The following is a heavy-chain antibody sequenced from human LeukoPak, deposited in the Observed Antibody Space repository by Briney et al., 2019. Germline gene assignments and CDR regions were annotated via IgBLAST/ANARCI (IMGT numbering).Heavy chain of an antibody. CDR1: GGTFSSYA. D-gene: IGHD2-2*01. CDR3: ARYYCSSTSCSPDYYYGMDV. CDR2: IIPIFGTA. J-gene: IGHJ6*02. V-gene: IGHV1-69*06. Sequence: SVKVSCKASGGTFSSYAISWVRQAPGQGLEWMGGIIPIFGTANYAQKFQGRVTITADKSTSTAYMELSSLRSEDTAVYYCARYYCSSTSCSPDYYYGMDVWGQGTTVTVSS.